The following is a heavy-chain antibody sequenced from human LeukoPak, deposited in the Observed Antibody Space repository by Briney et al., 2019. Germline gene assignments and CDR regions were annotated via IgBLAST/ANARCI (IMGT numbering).Heavy chain of an antibody. J-gene: IGHJ6*03. CDR1: GFTFSSYS. CDR2: ISTSDSTV. Sequence: PGGSLRLSCAASGFTFSSYSMNWVRQAPGKGLEWVSHISTSDSTVYYADSVKGRFTISRDNAENSLYLQMNSLRAEDTSVYYCARVANRYYYYYMDVWGKGTTVTISS. V-gene: IGHV3-48*04. D-gene: IGHD1-14*01. CDR3: ARVANRYYYYYMDV.